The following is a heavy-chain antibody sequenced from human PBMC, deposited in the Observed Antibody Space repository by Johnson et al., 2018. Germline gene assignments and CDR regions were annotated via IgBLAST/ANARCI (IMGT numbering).Heavy chain of an antibody. CDR3: STGTYSNAFDI. Sequence: VQLVESGGGLVKPGGSLRVSCAASDFTFSNAWMHWVRQAPGKGLDWVGRINSKTDGGTPEYAAHVKGRFTISRNDSKNTLNLQMNSLKSEDTAVYYCSTGTYSNAFDIWGQGTMVTVSS. CDR1: DFTFSNAW. CDR2: INSKTDGGTP. D-gene: IGHD1-1*01. J-gene: IGHJ3*02. V-gene: IGHV3-15*07.